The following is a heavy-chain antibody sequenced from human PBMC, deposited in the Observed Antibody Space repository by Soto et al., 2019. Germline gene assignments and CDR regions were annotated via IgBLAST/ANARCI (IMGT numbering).Heavy chain of an antibody. CDR1: RGSINSNRYF. CDR2: ISHNGVT. V-gene: IGHV4-39*02. CDR3: GKVLVGATRQRDFAA. Sequence: XESLSVTTIVSRGSINSNRYFWAWIRQPPGGGLAWIASISHNGVTHYNPSLRSRVTISIDTSKNHFYLTLNSVTAADTAVYYCGKVLVGATRQRDFAAWGQGTLVTVSS. J-gene: IGHJ4*02. D-gene: IGHD1-26*01.